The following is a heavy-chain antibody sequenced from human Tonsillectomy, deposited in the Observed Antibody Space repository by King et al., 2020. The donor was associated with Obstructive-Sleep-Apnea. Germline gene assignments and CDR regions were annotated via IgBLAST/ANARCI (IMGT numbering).Heavy chain of an antibody. V-gene: IGHV1-18*01. D-gene: IGHD4-11*01. CDR2: ISADNGNT. Sequence: QLVQSGAEGKKPGASVNVSCKAYGYTFTRYGVSWVRQAPGQGLEWMGWISADNGNTKYSQKVQGRVTMTTDTSTSTAYLELRSLKSDDTAVYYCARYYGNPSYYGMDVWGQGTTVTVSS. CDR3: ARYYGNPSYYGMDV. CDR1: GYTFTRYG. J-gene: IGHJ6*02.